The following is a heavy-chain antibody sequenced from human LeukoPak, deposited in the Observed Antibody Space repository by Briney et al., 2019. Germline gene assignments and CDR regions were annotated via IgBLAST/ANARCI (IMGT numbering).Heavy chain of an antibody. CDR3: ARYYYDSSGYSLFFDH. J-gene: IGHJ4*02. Sequence: PGGSLRLSCAASVFTFSSYSMNWVRHAPGKGLEWVSSISSSSSYIYYADSVKGRFTISRDNAKNSLYLQMNSLRAEDTAVYYCARYYYDSSGYSLFFDHWGQGTLVTVSS. CDR1: VFTFSSYS. CDR2: ISSSSSYI. V-gene: IGHV3-21*01. D-gene: IGHD3-22*01.